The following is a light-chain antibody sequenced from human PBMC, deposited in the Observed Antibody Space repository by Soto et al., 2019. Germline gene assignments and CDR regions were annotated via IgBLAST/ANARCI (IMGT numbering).Light chain of an antibody. J-gene: IGKJ5*01. CDR2: GAS. V-gene: IGKV3-20*02. CDR1: QSVSSSY. Sequence: EIALTQSPDNMALSPGERATRFCRASQSVSSSYLAWYQQRPGQAPRLLIYGASSRATGIPARFSGSGSGTDFTLTISSLQPEDFATYYCQHFRSFPITFGQGTRLEIK. CDR3: QHFRSFPIT.